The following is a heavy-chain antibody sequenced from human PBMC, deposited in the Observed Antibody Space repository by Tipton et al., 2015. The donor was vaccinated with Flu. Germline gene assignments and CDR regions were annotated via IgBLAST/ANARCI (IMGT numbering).Heavy chain of an antibody. D-gene: IGHD4-23*01. CDR1: GFTFSSYW. J-gene: IGHJ5*02. V-gene: IGHV3-15*01. CDR3: ARATEITGWFDP. CDR2: IKSNADGGTT. Sequence: SLRLSCAASGFTFSSYWMSWVRQAPGKGLEWVGRIKSNADGGTTDYAAPVKGRFTISRDDSKNTVSLQMNSLTTEDTAVYYCARATEITGWFDPWGQGALVTVSS.